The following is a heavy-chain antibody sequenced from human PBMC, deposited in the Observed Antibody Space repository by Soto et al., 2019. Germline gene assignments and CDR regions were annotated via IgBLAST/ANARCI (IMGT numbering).Heavy chain of an antibody. CDR1: GGSFSGYY. CDR2: INHSGST. D-gene: IGHD1-7*01. Sequence: SETLSLTCAVYGGSFSGYYWSWIRQPPGKGLEWIGEINHSGSTNYNPSLKSRVTISVDTSKNQFSLKLSSVTAADTAVYYCARGGTTAYYYYYYGMDVWGQGTAVTVSS. CDR3: ARGGTTAYYYYYYGMDV. V-gene: IGHV4-34*01. J-gene: IGHJ6*02.